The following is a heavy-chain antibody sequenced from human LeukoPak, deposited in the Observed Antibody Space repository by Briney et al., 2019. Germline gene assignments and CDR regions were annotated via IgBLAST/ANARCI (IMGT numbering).Heavy chain of an antibody. CDR1: GFTFSSYA. CDR3: AITYFYDSRGYYSFQH. Sequence: PGGSLRLSCAASGFTFSSYAMSWVRQAPGKGLEWVSTISDSGGSTYYADSVKGRFTISRDNSKNTLYLQMNSLRAEDTAVYFCAITYFYDSRGYYSFQHWGQGTLVTVSS. D-gene: IGHD3-22*01. V-gene: IGHV3-23*01. J-gene: IGHJ1*01. CDR2: ISDSGGST.